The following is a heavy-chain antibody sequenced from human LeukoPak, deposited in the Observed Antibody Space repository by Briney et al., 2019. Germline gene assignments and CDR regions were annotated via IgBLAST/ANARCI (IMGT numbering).Heavy chain of an antibody. D-gene: IGHD1-26*01. V-gene: IGHV1-46*01. CDR2: INPSGGST. CDR1: GYTFTSYD. Sequence: ASVKVSCKASGYTFTSYDINWVRQAPGQGLEWMGIINPSGGSTSYAQKFQGRVTMTRDTSTSTVYMELSSLRSEDTAVYYCARGGPSGSYFGYWGQGTLVTVSS. CDR3: ARGGPSGSYFGY. J-gene: IGHJ4*02.